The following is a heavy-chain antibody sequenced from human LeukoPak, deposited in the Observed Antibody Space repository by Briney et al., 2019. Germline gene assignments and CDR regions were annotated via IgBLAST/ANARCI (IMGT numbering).Heavy chain of an antibody. D-gene: IGHD3-3*01. Sequence: GGSLRLSCAASGFTFSSYAMSWVRQAPGKGLEWVSAISGSGGSTYYADSVKGRFTISRDNSKNTLYLQMNSLRAEDTAVYYCAKKPGRSVYTIFGGNHVEMDYWGQGTLVTVSS. CDR1: GFTFSSYA. CDR2: ISGSGGST. J-gene: IGHJ4*02. CDR3: AKKPGRSVYTIFGGNHVEMDY. V-gene: IGHV3-23*01.